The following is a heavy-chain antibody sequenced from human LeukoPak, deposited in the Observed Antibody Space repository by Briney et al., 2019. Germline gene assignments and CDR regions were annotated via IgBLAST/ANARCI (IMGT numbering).Heavy chain of an antibody. CDR2: ITSSSTTI. CDR1: GFTFSSYS. D-gene: IGHD2-8*01. Sequence: GGSLRLSCAASGFTFSSYSMNWVRQAPGKGLEWISYITSSSTTIYYADSVKARFTISRDNAKKSLYLQMTSLRAEDTAVYFCARGNALYEDWGQGTLVTVSS. CDR3: ARGNALYED. V-gene: IGHV3-48*04. J-gene: IGHJ4*02.